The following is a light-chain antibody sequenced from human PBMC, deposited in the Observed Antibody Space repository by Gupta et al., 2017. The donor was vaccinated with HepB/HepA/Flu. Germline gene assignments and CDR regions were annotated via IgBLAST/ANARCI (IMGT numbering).Light chain of an antibody. V-gene: IGLV3-1*01. Sequence: SYELTQPPSVSVSPGQTASITCSGDKLGDKYACWYQQKPGQSPVLVIYQDSKRPSGIPERFSGSNSGNTATLTISGTQAMDEADYYCKAWDSRTAVVFGGGTKLTVL. CDR3: KAWDSRTAVV. CDR2: QDS. CDR1: KLGDKY. J-gene: IGLJ2*01.